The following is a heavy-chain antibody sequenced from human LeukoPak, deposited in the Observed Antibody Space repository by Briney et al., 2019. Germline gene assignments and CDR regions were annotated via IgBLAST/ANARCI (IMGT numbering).Heavy chain of an antibody. CDR1: GYTFTSYG. D-gene: IGHD6-19*01. V-gene: IGHV1-18*01. J-gene: IGHJ4*02. CDR2: ISTYNGNT. CDR3: ARSSLAVAGSVFDY. Sequence: ASVKVSCKASGYTFTSYGISWVRQAPGQGLEWMGWISTYNGNTHYAQKLQGRVIMTTDTSTSTAYMELRSLRSDDTAVYYCARSSLAVAGSVFDYWGQGTLVTVSS.